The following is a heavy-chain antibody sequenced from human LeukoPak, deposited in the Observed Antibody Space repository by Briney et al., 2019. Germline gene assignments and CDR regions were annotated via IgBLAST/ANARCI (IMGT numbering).Heavy chain of an antibody. D-gene: IGHD2-8*01. V-gene: IGHV3-23*01. CDR3: AKDTYIGKYCTNGVCSPFDY. CDR1: GFTFSSYW. J-gene: IGHJ4*02. Sequence: GGSLRLSCAASGFTFSSYWMSWVRQAPGQGLEWVSVISDSGDYTSYTDSVRGRFTISRDDSRNTLYLQMISLRPEDTAVYYCAKDTYIGKYCTNGVCSPFDYWGQGTLVTVSS. CDR2: ISDSGDYT.